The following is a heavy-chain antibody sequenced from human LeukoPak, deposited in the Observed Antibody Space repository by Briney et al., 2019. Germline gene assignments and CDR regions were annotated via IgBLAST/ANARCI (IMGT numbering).Heavy chain of an antibody. CDR3: ARSGEDYFDY. D-gene: IGHD3-10*01. Sequence: SETLSLTCTVSGGSISNYYWSWIRQPPGKGLEWIGYIYYSGSTNYNPSLKSRVSVSIDTSKNQFSLKLSSVTAADTAVYYCARSGEDYFDYWGQGTLVTVSS. CDR2: IYYSGST. CDR1: GGSISNYY. V-gene: IGHV4-59*01. J-gene: IGHJ4*02.